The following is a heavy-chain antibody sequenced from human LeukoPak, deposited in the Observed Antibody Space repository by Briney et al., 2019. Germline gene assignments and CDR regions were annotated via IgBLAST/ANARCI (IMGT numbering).Heavy chain of an antibody. J-gene: IGHJ3*01. CDR1: GGSISRYY. CDR3: ARISSSNWYNERGAFDV. V-gene: IGHV4-59*07. D-gene: IGHD6-13*01. Sequence: PSDTLSLTCTVSGGSISRYYWGSVRHPPRKGREWRGFVYYTGSTNYSPSLKSRVTISVDTSKNQFSLKLRSVTAADTAVYYCARISSSNWYNERGAFDVWGQGTMVTVSS. CDR2: VYYTGST.